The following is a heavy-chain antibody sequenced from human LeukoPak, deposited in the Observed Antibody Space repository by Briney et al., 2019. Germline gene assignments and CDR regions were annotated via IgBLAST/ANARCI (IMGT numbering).Heavy chain of an antibody. D-gene: IGHD5-12*01. CDR2: INAGNGHT. J-gene: IGHJ4*02. CDR3: ARGRWVAANQAYYFDD. CDR1: AYSFTPYA. Sequence: ASVKVSCKTSAYSFTPYAMHWVRQAPGQRLEWMGWINAGNGHTKYSQEFQGRLTITRDTSANIVYMDLSSLRSEDMAVYYCARGRWVAANQAYYFDDWGQGTLVTVSS. V-gene: IGHV1-3*03.